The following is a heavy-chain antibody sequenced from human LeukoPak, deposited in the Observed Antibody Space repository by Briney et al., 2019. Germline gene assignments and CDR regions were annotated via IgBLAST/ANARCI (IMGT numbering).Heavy chain of an antibody. CDR3: GRNRLGKALDI. V-gene: IGHV1-2*02. D-gene: IGHD7-27*01. Sequence: GASVKVSCKASGYTFTDYYIHWVRQAPGQGLEWMGWINPNSGATNYAQKFQGRVTLTRDTSISTAYMELNRLRSDDTAIYYCGRNRLGKALDIWGQGTMVTVSS. CDR1: GYTFTDYY. CDR2: INPNSGAT. J-gene: IGHJ3*02.